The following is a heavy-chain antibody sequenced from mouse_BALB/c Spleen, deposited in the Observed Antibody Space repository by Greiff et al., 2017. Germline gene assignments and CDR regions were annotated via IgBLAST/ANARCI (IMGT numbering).Heavy chain of an antibody. V-gene: IGHV4-1*02. CDR2: INPDSSTI. J-gene: IGHJ3*01. D-gene: IGHD1-2*01. Sequence: EVQLVESGGGLVQPGGSLKLSCAASGFDFSRYWMSWVRQAPGKGLEWIGEINPDSSTINYTPSLKDKFIISRDNAKNTLYLQMSKVRSEDTALYYCARRDYYGYLFAYWGQGTLVTVSA. CDR1: GFDFSRYW. CDR3: ARRDYYGYLFAY.